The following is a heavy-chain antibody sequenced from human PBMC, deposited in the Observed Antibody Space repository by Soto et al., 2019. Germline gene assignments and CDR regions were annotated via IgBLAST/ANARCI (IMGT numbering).Heavy chain of an antibody. Sequence: QVQLVQSGAKVKKPGASVKVSCKASGYTFTSYGISWVRQAPGQGLEWMGWISAYNGNTNYAQKLQGRVTMTTDTSTSTAYMELRSLRSDDTAVYYCARVGQLACRLKSYYYGMDVWGQGTTVTVSS. J-gene: IGHJ6*02. CDR2: ISAYNGNT. V-gene: IGHV1-18*01. CDR1: GYTFTSYG. D-gene: IGHD6-13*01. CDR3: ARVGQLACRLKSYYYGMDV.